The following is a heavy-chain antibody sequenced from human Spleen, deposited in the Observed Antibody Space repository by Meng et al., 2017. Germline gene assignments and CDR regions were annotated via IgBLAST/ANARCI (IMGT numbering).Heavy chain of an antibody. V-gene: IGHV2-5*01. J-gene: IGHJ4*02. CDR3: AHRTYDYWSGYHDHFDF. CDR2: IYWNDDK. D-gene: IGHD3/OR15-3a*01. CDR1: GFSLSTSRVG. Sequence: QITLTESGPTLVKPTQTLTLTCTVSGFSLSTSRVGVGWIRQAPGKALEWLALIYWNDDKRYSPSLKSRLTITNDTSKNQVVLSMTNMDPLDTATYYCAHRTYDYWSGYHDHFDFWGQGSLVTVSS.